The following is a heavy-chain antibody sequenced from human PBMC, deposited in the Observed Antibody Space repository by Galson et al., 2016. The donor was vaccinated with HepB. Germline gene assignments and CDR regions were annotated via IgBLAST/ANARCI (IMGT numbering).Heavy chain of an antibody. J-gene: IGHJ4*02. CDR2: INADYGNT. V-gene: IGHV1-3*01. CDR1: GYTFTDHI. CDR3: ARACPGASCYIIF. Sequence: SVKVSCKASGYTFTDHIMHWVRQDPGQSLEWMGWINADYGNTKYSQKFQDRITITRDTSASTAYMELSSLRSEDTAVYYCARACPGASCYIIFWGQGTLVTVSS. D-gene: IGHD2-2*02.